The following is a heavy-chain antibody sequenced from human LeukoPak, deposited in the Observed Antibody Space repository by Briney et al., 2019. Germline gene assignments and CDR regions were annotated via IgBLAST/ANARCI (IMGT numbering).Heavy chain of an antibody. V-gene: IGHV3-21*01. Sequence: KPGRSLRLSCAASGFTFSSYSMNWVRQAPGKGLEWVSSISSSSSYIYYADSVKGRFTISRDNAKNSLYLQMNSLRAEDTAVYYCARDPSAYCGGDCYPDFDYWGQGTLVTVSS. CDR2: ISSSSSYI. J-gene: IGHJ4*02. CDR1: GFTFSSYS. D-gene: IGHD2-21*02. CDR3: ARDPSAYCGGDCYPDFDY.